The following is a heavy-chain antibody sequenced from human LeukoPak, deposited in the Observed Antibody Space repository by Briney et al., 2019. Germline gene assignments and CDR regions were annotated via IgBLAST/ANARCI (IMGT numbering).Heavy chain of an antibody. CDR3: VREGVAVAAPFEY. Sequence: GCLRLSFVASGVTVSRNYMRCVRQAPGKGLEWRGRIYYGGSTYYNPSLKSRVTISVAKSKNQFSLKLSPVTAADPAVYYCVREGVAVAAPFEYWGQGTLVTVSS. V-gene: IGHV4-4*02. CDR1: GVTVSRNY. J-gene: IGHJ4*02. CDR2: IYYGGST. D-gene: IGHD6-19*01.